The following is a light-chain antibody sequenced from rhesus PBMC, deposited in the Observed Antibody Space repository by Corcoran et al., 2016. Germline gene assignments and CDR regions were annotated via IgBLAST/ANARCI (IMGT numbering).Light chain of an antibody. CDR2: DTS. CDR3: QETGHLST. Sequence: EIAMTQSPATLSLSPGERDTLSCRASQSVSRYLAWYQQKPGQAPRLGIYDTSYRAVVIPDRFRGSGSGTDFPLTSSSRGPEDFAVYYSQETGHLSTFGQWTKVEI. V-gene: IGKV3-31*02. J-gene: IGKJ1*01. CDR1: QSVSRY.